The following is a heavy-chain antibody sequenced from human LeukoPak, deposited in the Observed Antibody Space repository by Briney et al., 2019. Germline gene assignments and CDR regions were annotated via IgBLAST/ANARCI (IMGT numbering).Heavy chain of an antibody. V-gene: IGHV3-53*04. CDR3: ARGLQQQLGWFDP. J-gene: IGHJ5*02. CDR2: IYSGATT. Sequence: GGSLRLSSTVSVFTVRDNYMSSVPEAPGKGLEWGSIIYSGATTYYAASVKGRFTISRHTSENTLYLQMNSLRTEDTAVYYCARGLQQQLGWFDPWGQGTLVTVSS. D-gene: IGHD6-13*01. CDR1: VFTVRDNY.